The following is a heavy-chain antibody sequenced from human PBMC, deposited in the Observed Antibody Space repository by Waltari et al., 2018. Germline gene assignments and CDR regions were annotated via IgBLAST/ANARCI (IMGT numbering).Heavy chain of an antibody. Sequence: QVQLQQWGAGLLKPSETLSLTCAVYGGSFSGYYWSWIRQPPGKGLEWIGEINHSGSTNYNPSLKSRLTISVDTSKNQFSLKLSSVTAADTAVYYCAREEVDFWSGYFLDYWGQGTLVTVSS. CDR1: GGSFSGYY. V-gene: IGHV4-34*01. CDR2: INHSGST. J-gene: IGHJ4*02. CDR3: AREEVDFWSGYFLDY. D-gene: IGHD3-3*01.